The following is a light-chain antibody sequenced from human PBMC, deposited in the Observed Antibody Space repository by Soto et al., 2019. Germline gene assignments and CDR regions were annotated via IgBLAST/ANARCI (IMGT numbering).Light chain of an antibody. Sequence: QSALTQPPSASGSPGQSVTISCTGTSSDVGGYNYVSWYQQHPGKAPKLMIYEVSKRPSGVPDRFSGSKSGNTASLTVSGLQDEDEADYCCCYSEGGTTFWVFGGGTKLTVL. CDR3: CYSEGGTTFWV. CDR2: EVS. CDR1: SSDVGGYNY. J-gene: IGLJ3*02. V-gene: IGLV2-8*01.